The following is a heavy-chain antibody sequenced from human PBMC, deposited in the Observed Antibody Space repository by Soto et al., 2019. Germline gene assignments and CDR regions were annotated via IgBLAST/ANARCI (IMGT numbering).Heavy chain of an antibody. Sequence: SETLSLTCSVSGGSISTYYWSWIRQPPGKGLEWIGYIYYSGSTNYNPSLKSRVTISVDTSKSQFSLNLNSVTAADTAVYYCARQRNYGDYPFDYWGQGTLVTVSS. D-gene: IGHD4-17*01. V-gene: IGHV4-59*08. CDR2: IYYSGST. CDR1: GGSISTYY. J-gene: IGHJ4*02. CDR3: ARQRNYGDYPFDY.